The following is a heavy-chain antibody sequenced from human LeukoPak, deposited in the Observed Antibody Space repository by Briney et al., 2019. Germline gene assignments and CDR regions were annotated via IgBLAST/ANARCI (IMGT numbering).Heavy chain of an antibody. V-gene: IGHV4-38-2*02. CDR1: GYPISSGYY. Sequence: PSETLSLTCTVSGYPISSGYYWGWIRQPPVQGLEWIGRIYTSGSTNYNPSLKSRVTMSVDTSKNQFSLKLSSVTAADTAVYYCARVPGFCSGGSCYSDYYYYMDVWGKGTTVTVSS. CDR3: ARVPGFCSGGSCYSDYYYYMDV. J-gene: IGHJ6*03. CDR2: IYTSGST. D-gene: IGHD2-15*01.